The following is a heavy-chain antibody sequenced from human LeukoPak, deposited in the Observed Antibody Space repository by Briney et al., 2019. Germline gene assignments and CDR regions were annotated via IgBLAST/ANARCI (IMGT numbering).Heavy chain of an antibody. V-gene: IGHV4-39*07. D-gene: IGHD6-13*01. CDR1: GGSISSRSYY. CDR3: ARDMVSTWPYFYSYYYMDV. Sequence: SETLSLTCTVSGGSISSRSYYWGWIRQPPGKGLEWIGSIYYTGSTFYNPSLKSRVTISVDTSKNQFSMKLSSVTAADTALYYCARDMVSTWPYFYSYYYMDVWGQGTTVAVSS. J-gene: IGHJ6*03. CDR2: IYYTGST.